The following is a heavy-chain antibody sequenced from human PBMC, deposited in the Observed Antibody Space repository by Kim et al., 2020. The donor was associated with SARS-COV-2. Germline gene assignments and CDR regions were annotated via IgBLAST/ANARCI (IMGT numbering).Heavy chain of an antibody. D-gene: IGHD2-2*01. Sequence: SVKVSCKASGGTFSSYAISWVRQAPGQGLEWMGRIIPILGIANYAQKFQGRVTITADKSTSTAYMELSSLRSEYTAMFYCASDIVVVPAAEYYYYYGMD. CDR3: ASDIVVVPAAEYYYYYGMD. J-gene: IGHJ6*01. CDR1: GGTFSSYA. CDR2: IIPILGIA. V-gene: IGHV1-69*04.